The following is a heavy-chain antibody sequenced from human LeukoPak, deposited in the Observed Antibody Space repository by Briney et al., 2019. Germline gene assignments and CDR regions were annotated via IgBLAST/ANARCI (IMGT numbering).Heavy chain of an antibody. CDR1: GFTFRNYA. J-gene: IGHJ4*02. CDR3: AREILPPQIDY. CDR2: IGSSGSST. Sequence: GGSLRLSCAASGFTFRNYAMSWVRQAPGKGLEWVSAIGSSGSSTYYADSVKGRFTISRDNSKDTLYLQMNSLRAEDTAVYYCAREILPPQIDYWGQGTLVTVSS. V-gene: IGHV3-23*01. D-gene: IGHD2/OR15-2a*01.